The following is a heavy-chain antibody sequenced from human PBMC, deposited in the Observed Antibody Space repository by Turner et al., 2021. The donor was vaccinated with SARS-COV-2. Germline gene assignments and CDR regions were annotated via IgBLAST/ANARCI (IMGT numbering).Heavy chain of an antibody. Sequence: QVQLVQSGAEVKKPGASVKVSCKASGYIFINYYIHWVRQAPGQGLEWVGIINPSGGGTRYAQKFRGRVTMTRDTSTSTVSMELSSLRSEDTAVYYWARGELWSFSSYDNWGQGTLVTVSS. J-gene: IGHJ4*02. CDR1: GYIFINYY. CDR2: INPSGGGT. CDR3: ARGELWSFSSYDN. D-gene: IGHD3-10*01. V-gene: IGHV1-46*03.